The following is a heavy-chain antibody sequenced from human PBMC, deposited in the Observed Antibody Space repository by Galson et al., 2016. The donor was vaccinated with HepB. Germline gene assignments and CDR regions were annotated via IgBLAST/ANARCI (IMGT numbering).Heavy chain of an antibody. V-gene: IGHV4-34*01. CDR3: ARMEKWPTAHADF. D-gene: IGHD5-12*01. CDR1: GGSFTAHH. Sequence: SETLSLTCAVSGGSFTAHHWTWIRHLPGKGFEWIGDINHAGSTNYNPSLGSRVTISVDASKNQLSLSLSSVTAADTAIYFCARMEKWPTAHADFWGQGTLVTVSS. CDR2: INHAGST. J-gene: IGHJ4*02.